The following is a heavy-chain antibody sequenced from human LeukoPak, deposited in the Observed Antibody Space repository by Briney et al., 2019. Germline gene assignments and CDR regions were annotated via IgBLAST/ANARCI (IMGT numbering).Heavy chain of an antibody. CDR2: IIPIFGTA. CDR3: ARGPVPPLNQLLFVNWFDP. CDR1: GYSFTAFY. Sequence: SVKVSCKASGYSFTAFYIHWVRQAPGQGLEWMGGIIPIFGTANYAQKFQGRVTITADESTSTAYMELSSLRSEDTAVYYCARGPVPPLNQLLFVNWFDPWGQGTLVTVSS. J-gene: IGHJ5*02. V-gene: IGHV1-69*13. D-gene: IGHD2-2*01.